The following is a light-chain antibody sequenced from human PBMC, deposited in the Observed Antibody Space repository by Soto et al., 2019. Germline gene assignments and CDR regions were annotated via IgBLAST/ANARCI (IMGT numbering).Light chain of an antibody. CDR2: EGS. V-gene: IGLV2-23*03. CDR3: CSYAGSSTFVV. CDR1: SSDVGSYNL. Sequence: QSALTQPASVSGSPGQSITISCTGTSSDVGSYNLVSWYQQHPGKAPKLMIYEGSKRPSGVSTRFSGSKSGNTASLTISGLQAEDEADYYCCSYAGSSTFVVFGGGTKLTVL. J-gene: IGLJ2*01.